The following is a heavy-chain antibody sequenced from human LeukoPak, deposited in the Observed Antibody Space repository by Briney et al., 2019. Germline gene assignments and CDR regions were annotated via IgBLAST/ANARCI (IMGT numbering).Heavy chain of an antibody. Sequence: SETLSLTCTVSGGSISSYYWSWIRQPAGKGLEWIGRIYISGSTNYNSSPRSRVTMSVDTSKNQFSLKLSSVTAADTAVYYCARALNPLPGTYYFDYWGQGTLVTVSS. V-gene: IGHV4-4*07. CDR2: IYISGST. D-gene: IGHD2-15*01. CDR3: ARALNPLPGTYYFDY. J-gene: IGHJ4*02. CDR1: GGSISSYY.